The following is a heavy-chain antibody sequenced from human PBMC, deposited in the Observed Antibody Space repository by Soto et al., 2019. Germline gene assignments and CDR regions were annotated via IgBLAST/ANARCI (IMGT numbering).Heavy chain of an antibody. CDR2: ISYDGSNK. J-gene: IGHJ4*02. Sequence: QVQLVESGGGVVQPGRSLRLSCAASGFTFSSYAMHWVRQAPGKGLEWVAVISYDGSNKYYADSVKGRFTISRDNSKNTLYLQMNSLRAEDTAVYYRARDQGVVLEWLSFFDYWGQGTLVTVSS. CDR3: ARDQGVVLEWLSFFDY. CDR1: GFTFSSYA. D-gene: IGHD3-3*01. V-gene: IGHV3-30-3*01.